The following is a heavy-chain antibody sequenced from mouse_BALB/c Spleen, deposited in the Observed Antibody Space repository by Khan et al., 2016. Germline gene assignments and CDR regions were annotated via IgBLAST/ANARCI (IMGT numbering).Heavy chain of an antibody. J-gene: IGHJ3*01. D-gene: IGHD1-1*01. CDR1: GYSITSDYA. CDR3: AILIYYYGSSFAY. Sequence: EVQLVESGPGLVKPSQSLSLTCTVTGYSITSDYAWNWIRQFPGNKLEWMGYISYSGSTSYNPSIKSRISITRDTSKNQFFLQWDSVTTEDTASCDCAILIYYYGSSFAYWGQGTLVTVSA. CDR2: ISYSGST. V-gene: IGHV3-2*02.